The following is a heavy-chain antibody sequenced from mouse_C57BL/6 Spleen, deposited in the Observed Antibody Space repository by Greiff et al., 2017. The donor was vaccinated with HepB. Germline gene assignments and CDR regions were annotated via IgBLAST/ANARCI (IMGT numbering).Heavy chain of an antibody. CDR3: ARHPGDY. Sequence: EVMLVESGGGLVQPGGSLKLSCAASGFTFSDYYMYWVRQTPEKRLEWVAYISNGGGSTYYPDTVKGRFTISRDNAKNTLYLQMSRLKSEDTAMYYWARHPGDYWGQGTSVTGSS. V-gene: IGHV5-12*01. J-gene: IGHJ4*01. CDR1: GFTFSDYY. CDR2: ISNGGGST.